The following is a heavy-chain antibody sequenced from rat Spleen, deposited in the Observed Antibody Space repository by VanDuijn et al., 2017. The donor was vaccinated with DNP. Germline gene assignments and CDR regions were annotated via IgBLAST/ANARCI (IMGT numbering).Heavy chain of an antibody. CDR1: GFTFNSAW. CDR3: IWDYRNWFPY. V-gene: IGHV6-8*01. Sequence: EVQLVESGGDPVQPGRSLTLSCVVSGFTFNSAWMHWVRQSPEKQLEWVAQIKAKSNNYATYYAESVEGRFTISRDDSKSSVYLQMNNLKDEDTAIYYCIWDYRNWFPYWGQGTLVTVSS. D-gene: IGHD1-12*01. CDR2: IKAKSNNYAT. J-gene: IGHJ3*01.